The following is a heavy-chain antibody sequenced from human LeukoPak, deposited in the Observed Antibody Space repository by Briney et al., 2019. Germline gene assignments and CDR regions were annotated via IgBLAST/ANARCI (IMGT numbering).Heavy chain of an antibody. CDR2: IYTSGST. CDR3: ARGVVVAARNWFDP. V-gene: IGHV4-61*02. D-gene: IGHD2-15*01. CDR1: GGSISSGSYY. Sequence: PSETLSLTCTVSGGSISSGSYYWSWIRQPAGKGLEWMGRIYTSGSTNYNPSLKSRVTISVDTSKNQFSLKLSSVTAADTAVYYCARGVVVAARNWFDPWGQGTLVTVSS. J-gene: IGHJ5*02.